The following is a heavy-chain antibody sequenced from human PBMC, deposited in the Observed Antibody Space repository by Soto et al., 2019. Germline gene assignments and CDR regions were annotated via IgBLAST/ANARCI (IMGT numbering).Heavy chain of an antibody. CDR3: AREVEDCSGGSRPSPWFDP. CDR2: IYYSGST. J-gene: IGHJ5*02. V-gene: IGHV4-59*01. D-gene: IGHD2-15*01. Sequence: SETLSLTCTVSGGSISSYYWSWIRQPPGKGLEWIGYIYYSGSTNYNPSLKSRVTISVDTSKNQFSLKLSSVTAADTAVYYCAREVEDCSGGSRPSPWFDPWGQGTLVTVSS. CDR1: GGSISSYY.